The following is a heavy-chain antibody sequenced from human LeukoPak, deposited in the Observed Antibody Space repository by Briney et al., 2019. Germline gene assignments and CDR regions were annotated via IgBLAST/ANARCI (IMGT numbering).Heavy chain of an antibody. Sequence: GASVKVSCKASGGTFSSYAISWVRQAPGQGLEWMGGIIPIFGTANYAQKFQGRVTITTDESTSTAYMELSSLRSEDTAVYYCARDRTPRNAFDIWGQGTMVTVSS. CDR3: ARDRTPRNAFDI. J-gene: IGHJ3*02. CDR1: GGTFSSYA. CDR2: IIPIFGTA. V-gene: IGHV1-69*05.